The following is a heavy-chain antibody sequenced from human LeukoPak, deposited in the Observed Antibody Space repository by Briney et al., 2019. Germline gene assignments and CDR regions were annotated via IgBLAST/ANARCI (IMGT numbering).Heavy chain of an antibody. CDR1: DGSISSYY. D-gene: IGHD1-14*01. CDR3: ARGSPEGIDY. V-gene: IGHV4-39*01. J-gene: IGHJ4*02. Sequence: PSETLSLTCTVSDGSISSYYWGWIRQPPGKGLEWIGSIYYSGSTYYNPSLKSRVTISVDTSKNQFSLKLSSVTAADTAVYYCARGSPEGIDYWGQGTLVTVSS. CDR2: IYYSGST.